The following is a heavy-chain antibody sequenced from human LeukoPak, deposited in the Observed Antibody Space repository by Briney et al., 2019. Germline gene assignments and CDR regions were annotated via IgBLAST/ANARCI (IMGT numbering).Heavy chain of an antibody. CDR1: GYTFTSYY. Sequence: GASVKVSCKASGYTFTSYYMHWVRQAPGQGLEWMGIINPSGGDTSYAQKFLGRLTMTRGTSTNTVYMELTSLRSEDTAVYYCAREVMDNLRFDYWGQRTLVTVSS. J-gene: IGHJ4*02. D-gene: IGHD1-14*01. V-gene: IGHV1-46*01. CDR3: AREVMDNLRFDY. CDR2: INPSGGDT.